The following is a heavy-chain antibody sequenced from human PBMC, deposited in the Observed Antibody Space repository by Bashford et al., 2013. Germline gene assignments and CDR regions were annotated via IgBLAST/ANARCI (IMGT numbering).Heavy chain of an antibody. V-gene: IGHV1-2*02. CDR1: GYTFSDYY. CDR2: INPNPNSGAT. Sequence: ASVKVSCKASGYTFSDYYLHWVRQAPGQGLEWMGWINPNPNSGATKYAEMFQGRVTMTRDTSISTAYMELSSLRSDDTAVYYCASEVYCSGTSCRSFDYWGQGTLVTVSS. J-gene: IGHJ4*02. D-gene: IGHD2-15*01. CDR3: ASEVYCSGTSCRSFDY.